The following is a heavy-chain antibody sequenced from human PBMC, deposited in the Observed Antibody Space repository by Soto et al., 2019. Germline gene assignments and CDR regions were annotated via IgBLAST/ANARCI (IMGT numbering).Heavy chain of an antibody. CDR1: GGTFSSYA. CDR2: IIPIFGTA. D-gene: IGHD3-22*01. Sequence: GASVKVSCKASGGTFSSYAISWVRQAPGQGLEWMGGIIPIFGTANYAQKFQGRVTITADESTSTAYMELSSLRSEDTAVYYCARLPADYYDSSGYMEPFDYWGQGTLVTVS. V-gene: IGHV1-69*13. J-gene: IGHJ4*02. CDR3: ARLPADYYDSSGYMEPFDY.